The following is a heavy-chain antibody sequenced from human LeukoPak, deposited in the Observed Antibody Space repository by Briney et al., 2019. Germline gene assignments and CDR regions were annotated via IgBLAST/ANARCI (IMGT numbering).Heavy chain of an antibody. CDR3: ARERYGDYAYYFDY. CDR2: IWFDGSNK. CDR1: GFTFSSYG. V-gene: IGHV3-33*01. J-gene: IGHJ4*02. D-gene: IGHD4-17*01. Sequence: PGRSLRLACAASGFTFSSYGMPGSRKAQAKGLDWGAIIWFDGSNKYYADSVKGRFTISRDNSKNTLYLQMNSLRAEDTAVYYCARERYGDYAYYFDYWGQGTLVTVSS.